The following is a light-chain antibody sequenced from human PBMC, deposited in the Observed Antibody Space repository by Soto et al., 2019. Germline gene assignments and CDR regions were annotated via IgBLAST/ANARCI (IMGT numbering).Light chain of an antibody. V-gene: IGKV1-5*01. CDR2: DAS. J-gene: IGKJ1*01. Sequence: DIQMTQSPSTLSASVGDRVTITCRASQSISSWLAWYQQKPGKAPELLIYDASNLESGVPSRFSGSGSGTEFTLTISTLQPDDFATYYCQQYNTAWTFGQVTKVDI. CDR3: QQYNTAWT. CDR1: QSISSW.